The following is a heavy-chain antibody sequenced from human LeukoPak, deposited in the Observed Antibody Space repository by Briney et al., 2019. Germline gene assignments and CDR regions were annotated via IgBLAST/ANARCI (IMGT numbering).Heavy chain of an antibody. V-gene: IGHV4-38-2*02. Sequence: SETLSLTCTVSGYSISSGYYWGWIRQPPGKGLEWIGSIYHSGSTYYNPSLKSRVTISVDTSKNQFSLKLSSVTAADTAVYYCARSSYYYGADAYDIWGQGTMVTVSS. CDR2: IYHSGST. D-gene: IGHD3-10*01. CDR3: ARSSYYYGADAYDI. J-gene: IGHJ3*02. CDR1: GYSISSGYY.